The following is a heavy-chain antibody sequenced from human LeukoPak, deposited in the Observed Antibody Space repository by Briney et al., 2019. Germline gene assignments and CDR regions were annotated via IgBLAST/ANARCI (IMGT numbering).Heavy chain of an antibody. CDR1: GNTFTSSR. CDR2: INPDGGST. CDR3: ARGRTTVTYNWFDP. D-gene: IGHD4-17*01. J-gene: IGHJ5*02. Sequence: ASVKVSCKASGNTFTSSRMHWVRQAPGQGLEWVGVINPDGGSTAYAQKFQGRVTMTRNTSISTAYMELSSLRSEDTAVYYCARGRTTVTYNWFDPWGQGTLVTVFS. V-gene: IGHV1-8*01.